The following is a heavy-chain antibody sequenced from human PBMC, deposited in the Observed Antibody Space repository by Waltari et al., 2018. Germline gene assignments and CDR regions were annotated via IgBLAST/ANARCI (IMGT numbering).Heavy chain of an antibody. J-gene: IGHJ4*02. CDR2: INPNSGGT. V-gene: IGHV1-2*04. D-gene: IGHD5-12*01. CDR1: GYTFTGYF. CDR3: ARGNTAYDYYFDH. Sequence: QVQLVQSGAEVKKPGASVKVSCKASGYTFTGYFIHWVRQAPGQGLEWMRWINPNSGGTHFAQKFQGWVTMTRDTSISTVYMELTRLTSDDTAIFYCARGNTAYDYYFDHWGQGTLVTVSS.